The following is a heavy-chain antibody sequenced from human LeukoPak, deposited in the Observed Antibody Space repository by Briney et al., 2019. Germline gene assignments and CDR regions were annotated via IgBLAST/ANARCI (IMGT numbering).Heavy chain of an antibody. D-gene: IGHD2-2*01. J-gene: IGHJ5*02. CDR3: ARGFEYCSSTSCSAGWFDP. CDR1: GGSISSYY. V-gene: IGHV4-59*01. CDR2: IYYSGST. Sequence: SETLSLTCTVSGGSISSYYWSWIRQPAGKGLEWIGYIYYSGSTNYNPSLKSRVTISVDTSKNQFSLKLSSVTAADTAVYYCARGFEYCSSTSCSAGWFDPWGQGTLVTVSS.